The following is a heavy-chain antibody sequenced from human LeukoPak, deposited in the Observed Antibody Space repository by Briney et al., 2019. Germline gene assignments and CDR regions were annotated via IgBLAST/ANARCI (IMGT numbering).Heavy chain of an antibody. CDR3: ARKTSGSYSVDY. Sequence: GGSPRLSCAASGFTFSSYGMHWVRQAPGKGLEWVAVIWYDGSNKYYADSVKGRFTISRDNSKNTLYLQMDSLRAEDTAVYYCARKTSGSYSVDYWGQGTLVTVSS. J-gene: IGHJ4*02. V-gene: IGHV3-33*01. CDR2: IWYDGSNK. D-gene: IGHD1-26*01. CDR1: GFTFSSYG.